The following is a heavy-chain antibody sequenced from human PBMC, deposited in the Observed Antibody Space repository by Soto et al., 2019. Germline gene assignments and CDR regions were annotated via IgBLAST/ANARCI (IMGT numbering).Heavy chain of an antibody. V-gene: IGHV3-23*01. J-gene: IGHJ4*02. D-gene: IGHD3-22*01. CDR3: AKRSIYYETTGVDY. CDR1: GFTFSSYA. Sequence: GGSLRLSCAASGFTFSSYAMSWVRQAPGKGLEWVSAISGSGGSTYYADSVKGRFTISRDNSKNTLYLQMNSLRAEDTAVYYCAKRSIYYETTGVDYWGQGTLVTVSS. CDR2: ISGSGGST.